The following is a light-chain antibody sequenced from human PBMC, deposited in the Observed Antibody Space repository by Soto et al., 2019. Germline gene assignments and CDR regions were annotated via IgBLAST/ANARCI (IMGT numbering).Light chain of an antibody. CDR3: QQYGSSPLFT. CDR1: QSVSSSY. CDR2: GAS. Sequence: EIVLTQSPGTLSLSPGERGTLSYRASQSVSSSYLAWYQRKPGQAPRLLIYGASSRATAIPDRFSGSGGGTGFTLPISSLERAEFAVYYCQQYGSSPLFTFGQGTKLEIK. J-gene: IGKJ2*01. V-gene: IGKV3-20*01.